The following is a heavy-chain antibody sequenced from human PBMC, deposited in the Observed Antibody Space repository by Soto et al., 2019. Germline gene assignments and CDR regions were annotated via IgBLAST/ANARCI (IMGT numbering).Heavy chain of an antibody. CDR3: AKGHMTTVTTTDY. V-gene: IGHV3-23*01. Sequence: PVGSLRLSCATSGFTFSSYAMSWVRQAPGKGLEWVSAISGSGGSTYYADSVKGRFTISRDNSKNTLYLQMNSLRAEDTAVYYCAKGHMTTVTTTDYWGQGTLVTVSS. D-gene: IGHD4-17*01. CDR1: GFTFSSYA. CDR2: ISGSGGST. J-gene: IGHJ4*02.